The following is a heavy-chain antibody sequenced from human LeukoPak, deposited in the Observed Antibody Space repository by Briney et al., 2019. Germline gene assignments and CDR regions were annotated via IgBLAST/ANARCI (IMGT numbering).Heavy chain of an antibody. CDR2: IIPIFGTA. J-gene: IGHJ5*01. CDR1: GGTFSSYA. V-gene: IGHV1-69*13. D-gene: IGHD2-15*01. Sequence: ASVTVSCKASGGTFSSYAMSWVRQAPGQGLEWMGGIIPIFGTANYAQKCQGRVTITADESTSTVYMELISLRSEDMAVYYCARYLAAFSNNDSWGQGTLVTVSS. CDR3: ARYLAAFSNNDS.